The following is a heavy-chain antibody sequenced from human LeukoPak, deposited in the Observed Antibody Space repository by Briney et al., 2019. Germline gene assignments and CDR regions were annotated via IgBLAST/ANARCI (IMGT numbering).Heavy chain of an antibody. CDR1: GYTFTSYY. J-gene: IGHJ6*02. Sequence: ASVKASCKVSGYTFTSYYIHWVRQAPGQGLEWMGIINASGGNTNYAQKFQGRVTMTRDTSTSIVYMELSSLRSEDTAVYYCARPPSYYYGMDVWGQGTTVTVSS. CDR2: INASGGNT. CDR3: ARPPSYYYGMDV. V-gene: IGHV1-46*01.